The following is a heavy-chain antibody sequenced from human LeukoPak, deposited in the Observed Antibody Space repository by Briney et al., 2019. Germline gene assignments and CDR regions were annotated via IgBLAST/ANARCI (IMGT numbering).Heavy chain of an antibody. CDR1: GFTFDDYA. J-gene: IGHJ6*03. CDR2: ISGDGGRT. V-gene: IGHV3-43*02. CDR3: AKGGFWSGYYTREEYYYYYYMDV. Sequence: GGSLRLSCAASGFTFDDYAMHWVRQAPGKGLEWVSPISGDGGRTYYADSVKGRFTISRDNSKNSLCLQMNSLRTEDTALYYCAKGGFWSGYYTREEYYYYYYMDVWGKGTTVTVSS. D-gene: IGHD3-3*01.